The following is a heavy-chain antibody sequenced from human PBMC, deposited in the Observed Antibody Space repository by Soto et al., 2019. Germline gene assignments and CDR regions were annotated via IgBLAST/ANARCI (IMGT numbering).Heavy chain of an antibody. D-gene: IGHD6-6*01. Sequence: PSQTLSLTCAISVYSVSSNSAAWNWIIQSPSRGLEWLGRTYYRSKWYNDYAVSVKSRITINPDTSKNQFSLQLNSVTPEDTAVYYCARNPKEYRSSSLAAFDIWRQGKMVT. J-gene: IGHJ3*02. CDR1: VYSVSSNSAA. V-gene: IGHV6-1*01. CDR3: ARNPKEYRSSSLAAFDI. CDR2: TYYRSKWYN.